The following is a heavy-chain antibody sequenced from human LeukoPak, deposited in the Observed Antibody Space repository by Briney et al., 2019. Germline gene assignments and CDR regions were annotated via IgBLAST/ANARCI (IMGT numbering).Heavy chain of an antibody. V-gene: IGHV1-2*02. CDR3: ATGETGSTLGGY. D-gene: IGHD4-23*01. Sequence: ASVKVSCKASGGTFSSYAISWVRQAPGQGLEWMGWINPKSGGTNFAQKFQGRVTMTRDTSISTAYMELSRLRSDDTAVYYCATGETGSTLGGYWGQGTLVTVSS. CDR2: INPKSGGT. J-gene: IGHJ4*02. CDR1: GGTFSSYA.